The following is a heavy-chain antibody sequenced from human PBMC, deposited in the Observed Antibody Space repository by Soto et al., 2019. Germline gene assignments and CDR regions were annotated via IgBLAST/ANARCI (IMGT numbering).Heavy chain of an antibody. CDR3: ARGAVVVTDAIRIVNWFDP. Sequence: ASVKVSCKASGYTFTGYYMHWVRQAPGQGLEWMGWINPNSGGTNYAQKFQGRVTMTRDTSISTAYMELSRLRSDDTAVYYCARGAVVVTDAIRIVNWFDPWGQGTLVTVSS. CDR1: GYTFTGYY. V-gene: IGHV1-2*02. CDR2: INPNSGGT. J-gene: IGHJ5*02. D-gene: IGHD2-2*02.